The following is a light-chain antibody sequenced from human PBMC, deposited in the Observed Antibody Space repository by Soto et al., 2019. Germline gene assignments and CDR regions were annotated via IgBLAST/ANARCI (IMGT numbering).Light chain of an antibody. CDR1: QSVSSSH. Sequence: EIVLTQSPGTLSLSPGERSTLSCMAIQSVSSSHLAWYQHKAGQAPRLLIYPASSRATGSPDRCSGGGSGTDFTLTISRLEPEDFEVYYCQQYGYYPITFGQGTRLEIK. CDR2: PAS. J-gene: IGKJ5*01. V-gene: IGKV3-20*01. CDR3: QQYGYYPIT.